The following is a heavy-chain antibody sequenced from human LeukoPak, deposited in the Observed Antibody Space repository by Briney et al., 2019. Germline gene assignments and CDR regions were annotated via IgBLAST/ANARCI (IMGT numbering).Heavy chain of an antibody. Sequence: GGSLRLSCAASGFTFSNYWMSWVRQAPGKGLEWVANMKQDGSEKYYVDSVKGRFTISRDNAKNSLYLQMNSLRAEDTGVYYCARARRDGYNSVGFQHWGQGTLVTVSS. CDR1: GFTFSNYW. D-gene: IGHD5-24*01. V-gene: IGHV3-7*01. CDR2: MKQDGSEK. J-gene: IGHJ1*01. CDR3: ARARRDGYNSVGFQH.